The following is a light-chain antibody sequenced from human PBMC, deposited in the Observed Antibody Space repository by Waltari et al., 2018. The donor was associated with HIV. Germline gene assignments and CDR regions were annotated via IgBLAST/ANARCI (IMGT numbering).Light chain of an antibody. J-gene: IGKJ3*01. CDR1: QGISNS. V-gene: IGKV1-9*01. CDR3: QQHKSYPLT. Sequence: DIQLDQSPSFLSASVGDRVTITCRARQGISNSLAGDKQKPGRAHKRLSYLASTWESGVSARCSGSGSGTEFTLTINSLQPEDFAAYYCQQHKSYPLTFGPGTKVEIK. CDR2: LAS.